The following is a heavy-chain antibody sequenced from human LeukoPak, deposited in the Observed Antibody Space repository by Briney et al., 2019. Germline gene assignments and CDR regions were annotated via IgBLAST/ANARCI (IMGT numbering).Heavy chain of an antibody. J-gene: IGHJ3*02. D-gene: IGHD6-19*01. V-gene: IGHV3-21*01. CDR3: ARAGGSADAFDI. CDR1: GFTFSSYS. CDR2: ISSSSSYI. Sequence: GGSLRLSCTASGFTFSSYSMNWVRRAPGKGLEWVSSISSSSSYICYADSVKGRFTISRDNAKNSLYLQMNSLRAEDTAVYYCARAGGSADAFDIWGQGTMVTVSS.